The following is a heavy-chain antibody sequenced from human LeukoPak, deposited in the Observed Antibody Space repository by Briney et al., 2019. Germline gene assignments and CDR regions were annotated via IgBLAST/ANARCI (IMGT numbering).Heavy chain of an antibody. V-gene: IGHV4-38-2*02. D-gene: IGHD3-22*01. Sequence: PSETLSLTCIVSAYSISSGYYWGWIRPPPGKGLEWIGNIYYSGSTYYDPSLKSRVTISVDTSNNQFSLKLSSVTAADTAVYYCARFQGYYDSSGYSTGYWGQGTLLTVSS. J-gene: IGHJ4*02. CDR3: ARFQGYYDSSGYSTGY. CDR1: AYSISSGYY. CDR2: IYYSGST.